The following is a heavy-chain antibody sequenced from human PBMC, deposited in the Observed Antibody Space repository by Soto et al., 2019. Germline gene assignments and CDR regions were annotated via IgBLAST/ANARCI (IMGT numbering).Heavy chain of an antibody. CDR3: ARARYYGSRSYYNQAFDI. Sequence: PVSVSCKASVGAFMSYGSSWVRHAPGQGLEWMGGIIPIFGTANYAQKFQGRVTITADKSTRTAYMELSSLRSEDTAVYYCARARYYGSRSYYNQAFDIWGQGTRVTVSS. CDR1: VGAFMSYG. CDR2: IIPIFGTA. V-gene: IGHV1-69*06. J-gene: IGHJ3*02. D-gene: IGHD3-10*01.